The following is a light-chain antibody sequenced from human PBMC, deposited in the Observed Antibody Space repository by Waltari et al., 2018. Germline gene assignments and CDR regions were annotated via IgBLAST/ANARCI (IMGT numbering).Light chain of an antibody. Sequence: DIQLTQSPSFLSASVGDRVTITCRASQGISNYLAWYQQKSKKAPKLLIYAASTVQSGVPARFSGSGSGTEFTLTISSLQPEDFATYYCQRPYIYPPTFGQGTKVDI. CDR2: AAS. V-gene: IGKV1-9*01. J-gene: IGKJ1*01. CDR3: QRPYIYPPT. CDR1: QGISNY.